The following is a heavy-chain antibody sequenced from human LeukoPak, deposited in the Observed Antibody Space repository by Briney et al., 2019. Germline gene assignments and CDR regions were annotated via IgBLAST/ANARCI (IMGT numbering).Heavy chain of an antibody. CDR2: ISSSTSNI. CDR1: GFTFSNYG. V-gene: IGHV3-48*04. CDR3: AREGFDY. J-gene: IGHJ4*02. Sequence: PGGSLRLSCAASGFTFSNYGMNWVRQAPGKGLEWVSYISSSTSNIYYADSVKGRFTISRDNAKNSLYLQMNSLRAEDTAVCYCAREGFDYWGQGTLVTVSS.